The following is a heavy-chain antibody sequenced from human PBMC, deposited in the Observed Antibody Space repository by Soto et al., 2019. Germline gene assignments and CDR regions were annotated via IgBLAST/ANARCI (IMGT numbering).Heavy chain of an antibody. D-gene: IGHD3-10*01. CDR1: GHLFSNHW. CDR3: ARGHFDSGHGYDL. V-gene: IGHV5-51*01. J-gene: IGHJ5*02. CDR2: IFTRDSET. Sequence: GESLKISCKGPGHLFSNHWIGWVRQTPGKGLEWMGLIFTRDSETKTSPPFQGHVSFSVDNSINTVYLQWTSLKTTDTGIYFCARGHFDSGHGYDLWGQGTLVTVSS.